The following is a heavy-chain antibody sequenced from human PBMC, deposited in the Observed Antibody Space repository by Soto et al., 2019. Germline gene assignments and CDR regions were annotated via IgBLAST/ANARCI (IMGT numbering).Heavy chain of an antibody. D-gene: IGHD2-2*01. V-gene: IGHV4-39*02. Sequence: PSETLSLTCTVSGGSISSSSYYWGWIRQPPGKGLEWIGSIHYSGSTYYNPSLKSRITISVDTSKNQFSLKLSSVTAADTAVYYCARESAALNWFDPWGQGTLVTVSS. CDR1: GGSISSSSYY. J-gene: IGHJ5*02. CDR2: IHYSGST. CDR3: ARESAALNWFDP.